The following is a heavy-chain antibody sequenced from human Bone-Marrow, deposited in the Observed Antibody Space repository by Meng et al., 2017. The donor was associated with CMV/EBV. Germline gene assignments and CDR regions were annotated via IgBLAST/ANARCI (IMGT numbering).Heavy chain of an antibody. CDR3: ARGPVPPNWFDP. D-gene: IGHD4-17*01. V-gene: IGHV4-61*01. CDR2: IYYSGST. J-gene: IGHJ5*02. Sequence: GSLRLSCTVSGGSVSSGSYYWSWIRQPPGKGLEWIGYIYYSGSTNYNPSLKSRVTISVDTSKNQFSLKLSSVTAADTAVYYCARGPVPPNWFDPWGQGTLVTVSS. CDR1: GGSVSSGSYY.